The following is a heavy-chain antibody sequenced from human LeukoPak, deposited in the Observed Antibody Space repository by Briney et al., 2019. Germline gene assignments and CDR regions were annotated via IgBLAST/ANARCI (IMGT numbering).Heavy chain of an antibody. J-gene: IGHJ4*02. V-gene: IGHV3-7*05. CDR1: GFTFSSYY. Sequence: GGSLRLSCAASGFTFSSYYMAWFRQAPGKGLEWVANIKQDGSEKYYVGSVKGRFTISRDSAENSLFLQLNSLRVEDTAVYYCAGGQGWLAECWGQGTLVTVSS. CDR2: IKQDGSEK. D-gene: IGHD6-19*01. CDR3: AGGQGWLAEC.